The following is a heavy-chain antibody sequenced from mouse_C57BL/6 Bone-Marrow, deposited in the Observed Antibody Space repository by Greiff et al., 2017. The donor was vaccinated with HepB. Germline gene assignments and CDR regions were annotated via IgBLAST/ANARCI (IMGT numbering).Heavy chain of an antibody. D-gene: IGHD2-5*01. Sequence: DVQLVESGGGLVKPGGSLKLSCAASGFTFSSYAMSWVRQTPEKRLEWVATISDGGSYTYYPDNVKGRFTISRDNAKNNLYLQMSHLKSEDTAMYYCARDTIVTAFAYWGQGTLVTVSA. CDR2: ISDGGSYT. J-gene: IGHJ3*01. CDR3: ARDTIVTAFAY. CDR1: GFTFSSYA. V-gene: IGHV5-4*01.